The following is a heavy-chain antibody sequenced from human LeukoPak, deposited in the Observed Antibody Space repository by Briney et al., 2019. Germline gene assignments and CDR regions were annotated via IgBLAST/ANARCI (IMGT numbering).Heavy chain of an antibody. V-gene: IGHV3-30*03. Sequence: GGSLRLSCEASGFTFSDYGMHWVRQAPGKGLEWVAVVSADGSNKQYADSVKGRFTISRDNAKNSLFVQMNSLRAEDTAVYYCATNSSGGAYWGQGTLVTVSS. CDR1: GFTFSDYG. D-gene: IGHD6-19*01. CDR2: VSADGSNK. CDR3: ATNSSGGAY. J-gene: IGHJ4*02.